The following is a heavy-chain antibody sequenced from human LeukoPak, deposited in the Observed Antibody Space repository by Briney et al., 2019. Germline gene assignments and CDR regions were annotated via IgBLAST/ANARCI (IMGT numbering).Heavy chain of an antibody. D-gene: IGHD6-6*01. V-gene: IGHV3-23*01. CDR2: SSSSGGGSAI. J-gene: IGHJ4*02. Sequence: GESLKLSCAASGFTLSSYAMNWVRQAPGKGLEWISASSSSGGGSAIFYADSVKGRFTISRDNSKNTLYLQMNSLSGEDTSVYYCARKSLAARGMDYWGPGSLVTVSS. CDR3: ARKSLAARGMDY. CDR1: GFTLSSYA.